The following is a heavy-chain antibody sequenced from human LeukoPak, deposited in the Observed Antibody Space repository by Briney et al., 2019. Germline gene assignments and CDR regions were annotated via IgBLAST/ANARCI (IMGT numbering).Heavy chain of an antibody. CDR2: MRQDGSEI. J-gene: IGHJ3*02. CDR3: AKDVGHCSSTSCYQGYAFDI. D-gene: IGHD2-2*01. Sequence: GGSLRLSCAASGFPFNVQTMSWVRQAPGKGLDWVASMRQDGSEIYYVDSVKGRFTISRDNSKNTLYLQMNSLRAEDTAVYYCAKDVGHCSSTSCYQGYAFDIWGQGTMVTVSS. V-gene: IGHV3-7*03. CDR1: GFPFNVQT.